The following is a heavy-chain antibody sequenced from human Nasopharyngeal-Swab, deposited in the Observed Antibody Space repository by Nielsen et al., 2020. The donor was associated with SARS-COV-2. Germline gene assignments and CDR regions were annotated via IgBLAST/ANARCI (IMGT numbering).Heavy chain of an antibody. Sequence: GGSLRLSCAASGFTFSSYSMNWVRQAPGKGLEWVSPISSSSSYIYYADSVKGRFTISRDNAKNSLYLQMNSLRAEDTALYYCAKAAPHSSGWYGNWFDPWGQGTLVTVSS. CDR1: GFTFSSYS. CDR3: AKAAPHSSGWYGNWFDP. D-gene: IGHD6-19*01. CDR2: ISSSSSYI. V-gene: IGHV3-21*04. J-gene: IGHJ5*02.